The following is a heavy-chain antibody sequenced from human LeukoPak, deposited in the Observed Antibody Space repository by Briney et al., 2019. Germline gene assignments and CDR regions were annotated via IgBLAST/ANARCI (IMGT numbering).Heavy chain of an antibody. V-gene: IGHV1-18*01. D-gene: IGHD3-16*02. J-gene: IGHJ4*02. CDR1: GYTFTSYG. Sequence: GASVKVSCKASGYTFTSYGISWVRQAPGQGLEWMEWISAHNGNTNYAQKVQGRVTMTTDTSTSTAYMELRSLRYDDTAVYYCARVEDRDYVWGSYRLADYWGQGTLVTVSS. CDR2: ISAHNGNT. CDR3: ARVEDRDYVWGSYRLADY.